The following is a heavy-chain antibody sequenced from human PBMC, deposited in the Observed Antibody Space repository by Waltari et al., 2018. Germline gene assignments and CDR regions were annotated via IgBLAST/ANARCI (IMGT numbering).Heavy chain of an antibody. J-gene: IGHJ6*03. Sequence: EVQLVVSGGGLVQPGGSLRLPCAASVFTFHSYALNWVRQAPGEGPDGVSTISGNGVSRYYADSGEGRFTISRDNSRNTVYLQMSSLRAEDTAIYYCAKAHWDYGNYYYYYMDGWGNGTTVIVSS. V-gene: IGHV3-23*04. CDR3: AKAHWDYGNYYYYYMDG. D-gene: IGHD1-7*01. CDR1: VFTFHSYA. CDR2: ISGNGVSR.